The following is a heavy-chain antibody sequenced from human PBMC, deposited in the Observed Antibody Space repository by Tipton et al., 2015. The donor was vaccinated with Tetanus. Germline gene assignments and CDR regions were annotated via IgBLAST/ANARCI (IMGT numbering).Heavy chain of an antibody. D-gene: IGHD4-11*01. CDR1: GASISSAIYL. Sequence: TLSLTCTVSGASISSAIYLWGWIRQPPGKGLEWIGSVSFTGNTYYNPSLQSRLSMSVDTSRYMFSLKLSSVTAADTAIYYCARLATTAVTNDYWGQGTLVTVSS. V-gene: IGHV4-39*01. CDR2: VSFTGNT. CDR3: ARLATTAVTNDY. J-gene: IGHJ4*02.